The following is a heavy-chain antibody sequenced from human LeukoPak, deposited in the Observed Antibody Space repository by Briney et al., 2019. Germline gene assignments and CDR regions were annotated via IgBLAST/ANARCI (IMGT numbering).Heavy chain of an antibody. J-gene: IGHJ4*02. Sequence: PSETLSLTCTVSGGSISSYYWSWIRQPPGKGLEWIGYIYYSGSTNYNPSLKSRVTISVDTSKNQFSLKLSSVTAADTAVYYCASSDFWSGYRLDYCGQGTLVTVSS. CDR1: GGSISSYY. CDR2: IYYSGST. D-gene: IGHD3-3*01. V-gene: IGHV4-59*01. CDR3: ASSDFWSGYRLDY.